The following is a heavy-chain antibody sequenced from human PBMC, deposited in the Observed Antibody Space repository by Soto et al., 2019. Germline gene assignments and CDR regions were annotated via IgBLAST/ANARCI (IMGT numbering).Heavy chain of an antibody. J-gene: IGHJ5*02. V-gene: IGHV4-4*07. CDR3: ARDLYGFDP. CDR1: GGSISTYY. Sequence: SETLSVTCTVSGGSISTYYWTWIRQPAGKGLEWIGRIYATGSADYNPSLKSRVTLSIDTSRNQFSLKMTSVSAADTAVYYCARDLYGFDPWGQGTLVTVSS. D-gene: IGHD3-16*01. CDR2: IYATGSA.